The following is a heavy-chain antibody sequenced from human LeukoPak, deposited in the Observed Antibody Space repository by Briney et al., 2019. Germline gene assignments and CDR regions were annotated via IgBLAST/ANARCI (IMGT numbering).Heavy chain of an antibody. V-gene: IGHV3-9*01. CDR3: AKDMAGSFYYLDY. J-gene: IGHJ4*02. Sequence: GRSLRLSCVASGFTFDGYAIHWVRQAPGKGLEWVSGISWNSGSIGYADSVKGRFTISRDNAKNSLYLQMNSLRAEDTALYYCAKDMAGSFYYLDYWGQGTLVTVSS. CDR1: GFTFDGYA. D-gene: IGHD2-15*01. CDR2: ISWNSGSI.